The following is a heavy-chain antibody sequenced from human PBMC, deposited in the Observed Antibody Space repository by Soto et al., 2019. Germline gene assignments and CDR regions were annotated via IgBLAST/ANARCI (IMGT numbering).Heavy chain of an antibody. V-gene: IGHV1-18*04. D-gene: IGHD3-3*01. CDR3: ARVQDSTIFGVDFDY. CDR1: GYTFTSYG. Sequence: QVQLVQSGAEVKKPGASVKVSCKASGYTFTSYGISWVRQAPGQGLEWMGWISAYNGNTNYAQKLQDRVTMTTDTSTSTAYMELRSLRSDDTAVYYCARVQDSTIFGVDFDYWGQGTLVTVSS. CDR2: ISAYNGNT. J-gene: IGHJ4*02.